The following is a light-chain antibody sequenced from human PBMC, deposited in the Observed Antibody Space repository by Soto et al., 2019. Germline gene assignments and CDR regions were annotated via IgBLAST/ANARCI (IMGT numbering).Light chain of an antibody. CDR3: MQALQTPST. CDR2: LGF. Sequence: DIVMTQSPLSLPVTPGEPASISCRSSQNLLHSNGYNYLHWYLQKPGQSPQLLIYLGFNRASGVPDRFSGSGSGTDFTLKISRVEAEDVGVYYCMQALQTPSTFGQGTKVELK. CDR1: QNLLHSNGYNY. J-gene: IGKJ1*01. V-gene: IGKV2-28*01.